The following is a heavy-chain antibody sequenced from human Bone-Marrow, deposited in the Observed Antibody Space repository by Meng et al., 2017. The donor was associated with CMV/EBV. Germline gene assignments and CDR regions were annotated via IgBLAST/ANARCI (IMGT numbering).Heavy chain of an antibody. J-gene: IGHJ4*02. CDR2: IYTSGST. V-gene: IGHV4-4*07. D-gene: IGHD2-21*02. CDR1: GRSISSYY. Sequence: VPRQDSGPGPVKPSEPLSLTCTGSGRSISSYYWSWIRQPAGKGLEWIGRIYTSGSTNYNPSLKSRVTMSVDTSKNQFSLKLSSVTAADTAVYYCARGDLAPLDETYYFDYWGQGTLVTVSS. CDR3: ARGDLAPLDETYYFDY.